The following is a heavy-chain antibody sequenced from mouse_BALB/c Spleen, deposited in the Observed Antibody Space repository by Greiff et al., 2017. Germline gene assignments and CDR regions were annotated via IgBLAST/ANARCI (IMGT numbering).Heavy chain of an antibody. J-gene: IGHJ3*01. CDR1: GFTFTDYY. V-gene: IGHV7-3*02. D-gene: IGHD2-2*01. Sequence: EVQRVESGGGLVQPGGSLRLSCATSGFTFTDYYMSWVRQPPGKALEWLGFIRNKANGYTTEYSASVKGRFTISRDNSQSILYLQMNTLRAEDSATDYCARDGYAFAYWGQGTLVTVSA. CDR2: IRNKANGYTT. CDR3: ARDGYAFAY.